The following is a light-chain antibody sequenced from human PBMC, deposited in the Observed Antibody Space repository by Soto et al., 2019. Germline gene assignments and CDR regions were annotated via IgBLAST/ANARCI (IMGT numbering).Light chain of an antibody. CDR2: STN. CDR3: VLYMGSGIWV. J-gene: IGLJ3*02. CDR1: SGSVSTSYY. V-gene: IGLV8-61*01. Sequence: VVTQEPSFSVSPGGTVTLTCGLSSGSVSTSYYPSWYQQTPGQAPRTLIYSTNTRSSGVPDRFSGSILGSKAALTITGAQAYDESDYYCVLYMGSGIWVFGGGTKVTVL.